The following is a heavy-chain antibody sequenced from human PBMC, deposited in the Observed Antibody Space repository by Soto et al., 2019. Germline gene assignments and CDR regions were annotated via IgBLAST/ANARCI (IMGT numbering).Heavy chain of an antibody. CDR1: GYTFTSYD. D-gene: IGHD3-10*01. CDR3: AGPLRGERRHRGDDAFDI. J-gene: IGHJ3*02. V-gene: IGHV1-8*01. Sequence: ASVKVSCKASGYTFTSYDINWVRQATGQGLEWMGWMNPNSGNTGYVQKFQGRVTMTRNTSISTAYMELSSLRSEDTAVYYCAGPLRGERRHRGDDAFDIWGQGTMVTVSS. CDR2: MNPNSGNT.